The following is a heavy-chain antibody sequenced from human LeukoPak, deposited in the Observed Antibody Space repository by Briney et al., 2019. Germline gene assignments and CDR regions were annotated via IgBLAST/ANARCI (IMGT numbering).Heavy chain of an antibody. J-gene: IGHJ4*02. V-gene: IGHV3-48*03. CDR3: RRDSEVAGSHDY. Sequence: PGGSLRLSCAASGFNFSSFEMHWVRQAPGKGLEWVSYISTSGRTIYYADSVKGRFTISRDNAKNSLYLEMKRTRAKVTAVYYARRDSEVAGSHDYWGQGTLVTVSS. CDR1: GFNFSSFE. CDR2: ISTSGRTI. D-gene: IGHD6-19*01.